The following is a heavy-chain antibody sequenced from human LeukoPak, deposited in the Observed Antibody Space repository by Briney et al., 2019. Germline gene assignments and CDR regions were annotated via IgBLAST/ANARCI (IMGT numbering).Heavy chain of an antibody. V-gene: IGHV3-23*01. CDR2: ISGSGGTT. Sequence: GGSLRLSCAASGFTFSSYAMSWVRQAPGKGLEWVSAISGSGGTTYYADSVKGRFTISRDNSKNTLYLRMNSLRAEDTAVYYCAKGTGAVVLGAFDIWGQGTMVTVSS. D-gene: IGHD3-10*01. CDR3: AKGTGAVVLGAFDI. CDR1: GFTFSSYA. J-gene: IGHJ3*02.